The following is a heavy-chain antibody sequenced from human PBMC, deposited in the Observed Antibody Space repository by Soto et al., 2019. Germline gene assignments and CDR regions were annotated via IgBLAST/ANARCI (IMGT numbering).Heavy chain of an antibody. V-gene: IGHV4-39*01. CDR2: IYYRGST. CDR3: ARQPGIAAASRFDP. CDR1: GGSISSSSYY. Sequence: PSETLSLTCTVSGGSISSSSYYWGWIRQPPGKGLEWIGSIYYRGSTYYNPSLKIRVTISVDTSKNQFSLKLSSVTAADTAVYYCARQPGIAAASRFDPWGQGTLVTVSS. D-gene: IGHD6-13*01. J-gene: IGHJ5*02.